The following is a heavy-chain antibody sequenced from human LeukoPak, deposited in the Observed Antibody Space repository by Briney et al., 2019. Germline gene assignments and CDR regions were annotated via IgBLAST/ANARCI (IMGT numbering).Heavy chain of an antibody. Sequence: QPGGSLRLSCAASGFTVSSYGMTWVRQAPGKGLEWVSAFSATDGSAQYAESVRGRFTISRDNSKNSLYLQMNSLRAEDTAVYYCARDKDYGLWGQGTLVTVSS. CDR1: GFTVSSYG. J-gene: IGHJ4*02. D-gene: IGHD4/OR15-4a*01. CDR3: ARDKDYGL. V-gene: IGHV3-23*01. CDR2: FSATDGSA.